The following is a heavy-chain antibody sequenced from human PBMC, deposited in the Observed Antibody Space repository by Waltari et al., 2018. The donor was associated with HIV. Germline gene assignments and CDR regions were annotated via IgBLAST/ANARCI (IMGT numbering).Heavy chain of an antibody. Sequence: EVHLLESGGGLVQPGGSLRLSCAASGFTFSSYAMSWVRQAPGKGLEWVSAIGGGGGGTFYAESVKGRFTISRDKSKNTLYLQMNSLRAEDTALYYCAKKGGYGYNYEIDYWGQGTLVTVSS. CDR1: GFTFSSYA. CDR3: AKKGGYGYNYEIDY. CDR2: IGGGGGGT. D-gene: IGHD3-16*01. V-gene: IGHV3-23*01. J-gene: IGHJ4*02.